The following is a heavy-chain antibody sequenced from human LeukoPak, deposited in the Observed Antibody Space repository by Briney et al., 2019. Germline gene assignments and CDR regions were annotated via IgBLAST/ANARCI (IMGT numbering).Heavy chain of an antibody. J-gene: IGHJ3*01. D-gene: IGHD5-12*01. V-gene: IGHV3-21*06. CDR3: VRVAQGDDYFDSPLQGDFDL. CDR2: ISSESSYI. CDR1: GFRFDTHS. Sequence: GGSLRLSCAAYGFRFDTHSMTWVRQSPGKLLEWVSSISSESSYIHYAEAMKGRFTIYRDNAKNSLYLQMNDLRTEDTAVYYCVRVAQGDDYFDSPLQGDFDLWGQGTKVTVS.